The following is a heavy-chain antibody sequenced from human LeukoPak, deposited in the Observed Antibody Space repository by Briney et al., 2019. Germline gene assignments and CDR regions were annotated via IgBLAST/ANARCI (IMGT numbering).Heavy chain of an antibody. J-gene: IGHJ4*02. D-gene: IGHD4-23*01. CDR2: FSSTGTT. CDR3: ARIPGGMGFDY. V-gene: IGHV4-39*07. CDR1: GDSISSSEYF. Sequence: PSETLSLTCSVSGDSISSSEYFWGWIRQPPGKGLEWIGAFSSTGTTHYSPSLKSRVTISLDTSKNQFSLNLNSVTAADTAVYYCARIPGGMGFDYWGQGTLVTVFS.